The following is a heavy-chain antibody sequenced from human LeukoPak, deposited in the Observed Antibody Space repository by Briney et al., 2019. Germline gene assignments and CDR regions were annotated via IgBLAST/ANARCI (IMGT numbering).Heavy chain of an antibody. Sequence: PGGSLRLSCAASGFTFSNYWMSWVRQPPGKGLEWIGSIYYSGSTYYNPSLKSRVTASMDTSKNQFSLKLSSVTAADTAMYYCARSSEATVAPIKRYLENWGQGTLVTVSS. D-gene: IGHD5-12*01. CDR3: ARSSEATVAPIKRYLEN. J-gene: IGHJ1*01. CDR2: IYYSGST. V-gene: IGHV4-39*01. CDR1: GFTFSNYW.